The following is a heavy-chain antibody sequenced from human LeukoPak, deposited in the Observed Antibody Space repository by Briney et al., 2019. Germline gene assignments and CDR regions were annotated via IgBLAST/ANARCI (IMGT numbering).Heavy chain of an antibody. J-gene: IGHJ4*02. Sequence: GGSLRLSCAASGFTFSSYAMSWVRQAPGKGLNGASVIGGSGGSTYYADSVKGRFTISRDNSKNTLYLQMSSLRAEDTAVYYCAKKKRELRGFDYWGQGTLVTVSS. CDR1: GFTFSSYA. CDR2: IGGSGGST. D-gene: IGHD1-7*01. V-gene: IGHV3-23*01. CDR3: AKKKRELRGFDY.